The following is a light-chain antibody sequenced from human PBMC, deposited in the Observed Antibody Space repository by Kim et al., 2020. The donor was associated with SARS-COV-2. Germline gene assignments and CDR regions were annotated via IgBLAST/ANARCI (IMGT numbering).Light chain of an antibody. CDR2: GAS. Sequence: VSPGERVTLSCRADQSISNDLAWYHKKPGQAPGLLIYGASTRATGVPARFSGSGSGTEFTLTISSLQSEDFAVYYCQQYHRWPLTFGGGTKVEIK. J-gene: IGKJ4*01. CDR1: QSISND. V-gene: IGKV3-15*01. CDR3: QQYHRWPLT.